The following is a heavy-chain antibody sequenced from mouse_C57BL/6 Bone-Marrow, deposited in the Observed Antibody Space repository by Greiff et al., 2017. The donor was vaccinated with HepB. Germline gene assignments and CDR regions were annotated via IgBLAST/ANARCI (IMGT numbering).Heavy chain of an antibody. V-gene: IGHV1-54*01. CDR3: ARVYGNYPLYFDY. CDR2: INPGSGGT. Sequence: QVQLKESGAELVRPGTSVKVSCKASGYAFTNYLIEWVKQRPGQGLEWIGVINPGSGGTNYNEKFKGKATLTADKSSSTAYMQLSSLTSEDSAVYFCARVYGNYPLYFDYWGQGTTLTVSS. CDR1: GYAFTNYL. D-gene: IGHD2-1*01. J-gene: IGHJ2*01.